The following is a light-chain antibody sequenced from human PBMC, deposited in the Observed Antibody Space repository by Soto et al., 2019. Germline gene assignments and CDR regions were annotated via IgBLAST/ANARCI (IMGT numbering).Light chain of an antibody. J-gene: IGLJ2*01. V-gene: IGLV3-1*01. CDR2: QDS. CDR1: KSGDKY. CDR3: QAWDSSTAVV. Sequence: SYELTQPPSVSVSPGQTASITCSGAKSGDKYACWYQQKPGQSPVLVIYQDSKRPSGIPERFSGSNSGNTATLTISGTQAMDEADYYCQAWDSSTAVVFGGGTKLTGL.